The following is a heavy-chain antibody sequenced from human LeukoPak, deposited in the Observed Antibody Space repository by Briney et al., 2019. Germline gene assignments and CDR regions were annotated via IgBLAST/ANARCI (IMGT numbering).Heavy chain of an antibody. CDR2: IYHSGSI. V-gene: IGHV4-38-2*01. CDR1: GYSISSGYY. CDR3: ARHRSNYYDSSGYYYNY. J-gene: IGHJ4*02. Sequence: SETLSLTCAVSGYSISSGYYWGWIRQPPGKGLEWIGSIYHSGSIYYNPSLKSRVTISVDTSKNQFSLKLSSVTAADTAVYYCARHRSNYYDSSGYYYNYWGQGTLVTVSS. D-gene: IGHD3-22*01.